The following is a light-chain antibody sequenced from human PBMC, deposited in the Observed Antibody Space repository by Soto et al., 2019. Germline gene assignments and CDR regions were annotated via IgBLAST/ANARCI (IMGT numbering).Light chain of an antibody. CDR3: SSYTSINTXDVV. V-gene: IGLV2-14*03. J-gene: IGLJ2*01. CDR1: SSDVGGYNY. Sequence: QSALTQPASVSGSPGQSIXISCTGTSSDVGGYNYVSWYQHHPGKAPKLIIYDVTDRPSGVSNRFSGSKSGNTASLTISGLQAGDEADYYCSSYTSINTXDVVFGGGTKLTVL. CDR2: DVT.